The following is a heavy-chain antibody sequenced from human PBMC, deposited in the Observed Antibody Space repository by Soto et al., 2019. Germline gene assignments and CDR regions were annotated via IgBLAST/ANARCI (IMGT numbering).Heavy chain of an antibody. D-gene: IGHD3-3*01. J-gene: IGHJ4*02. Sequence: SETLSLTCSVSGDSISAYYWSWIRQPPGKGLEWIGFIYHTGATDYNPSLKSRVTISIDTSQSQLSPRVSSVTPADTAVYYCAREWSAYDFWGQGILVTVSS. CDR2: IYHTGAT. CDR1: GDSISAYY. CDR3: AREWSAYDF. V-gene: IGHV4-59*01.